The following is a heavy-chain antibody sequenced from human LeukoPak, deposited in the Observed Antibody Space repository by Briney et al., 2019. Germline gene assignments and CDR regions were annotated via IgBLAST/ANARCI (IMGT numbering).Heavy chain of an antibody. CDR3: AKALYSSGWLLPFDY. Sequence: PGGSLRLSCAASGFTFSSYGMSWVRQAPGKGLEWVSAISGSGGSTYYADSVKGRFTISRDNSKNTLYLQMNSLRAEDTAVYYCAKALYSSGWLLPFDYWGQGTLVTVSS. V-gene: IGHV3-23*01. D-gene: IGHD6-19*01. CDR1: GFTFSSYG. J-gene: IGHJ4*02. CDR2: ISGSGGST.